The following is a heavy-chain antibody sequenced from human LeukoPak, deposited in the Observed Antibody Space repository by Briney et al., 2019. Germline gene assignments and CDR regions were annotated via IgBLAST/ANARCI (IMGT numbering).Heavy chain of an antibody. V-gene: IGHV3-23*01. CDR1: EFIFSNYA. D-gene: IGHD1-26*01. J-gene: IGHJ3*02. Sequence: GGSLRLSCAASEFIFSNYAMSWVRQAPGKGLGWVSGSTGTGYSPYYADSVKGRFTISRDNSKNTLYLQMNSLRAEDTAVYYCVKGVRMGVTSAFDIWGQGTMVTVSS. CDR3: VKGVRMGVTSAFDI. CDR2: STGTGYSP.